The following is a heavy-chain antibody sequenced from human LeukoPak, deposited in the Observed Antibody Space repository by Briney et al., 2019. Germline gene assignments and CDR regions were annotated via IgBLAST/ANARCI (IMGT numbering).Heavy chain of an antibody. Sequence: SQTLSLTCTVSGGSISSGDYYWSWIRQPPGKGLEWIGYIYYSGSTYYNPSLKSRVTISVGTSKNQFSLKLSSVTAADTAVYYCASTAVDHNWFDPWGQGTLVTVSS. V-gene: IGHV4-30-4*01. CDR1: GGSISSGDYY. CDR2: IYYSGST. CDR3: ASTAVDHNWFDP. D-gene: IGHD2-21*02. J-gene: IGHJ5*02.